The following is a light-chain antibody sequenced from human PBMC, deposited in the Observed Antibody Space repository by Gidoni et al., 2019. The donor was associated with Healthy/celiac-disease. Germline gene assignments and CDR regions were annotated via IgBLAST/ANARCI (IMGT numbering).Light chain of an antibody. J-gene: IGKJ1*01. CDR1: QSVSSSY. CDR2: GAS. CDR3: QQYGSSPRT. Sequence: MVLAPSPGTLTLSPGERATLSCRASQSVSSSYLAWHQQTPGQAPSLLIYGASSRATGIPDMFSGSGSGTDFTLTISRLEPEDFAVYYCQQYGSSPRTFGQGTKVEIK. V-gene: IGKV3-20*01.